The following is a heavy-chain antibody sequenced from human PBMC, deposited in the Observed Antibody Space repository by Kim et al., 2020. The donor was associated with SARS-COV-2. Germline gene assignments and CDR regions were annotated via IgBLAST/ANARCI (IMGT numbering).Heavy chain of an antibody. J-gene: IGHJ4*02. V-gene: IGHV3-66*01. D-gene: IGHD2-2*02. CDR2: T. Sequence: TYYADSVKGRFTISRDNSKNTLYLQMNSLRAEDTAVYYCARDEYLGFDYWGQGTLVTVSS. CDR3: ARDEYLGFDY.